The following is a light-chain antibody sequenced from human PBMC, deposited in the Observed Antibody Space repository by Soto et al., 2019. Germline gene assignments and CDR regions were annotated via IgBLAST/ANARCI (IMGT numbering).Light chain of an antibody. V-gene: IGLV2-8*01. CDR2: DVN. Sequence: QSALTQPPSASGSPGQSVAISCTGTASDIGGYTFVSWYQQHPGKAPKLLIYDVNKRPSGVPDRFTGSKSGNTASLTDSGLQAEDEADYYCSAHGGTNTYVVGTGTKLAVL. J-gene: IGLJ1*01. CDR1: ASDIGGYTF. CDR3: SAHGGTNTYV.